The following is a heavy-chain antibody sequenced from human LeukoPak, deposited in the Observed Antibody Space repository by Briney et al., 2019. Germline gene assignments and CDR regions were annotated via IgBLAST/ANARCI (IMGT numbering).Heavy chain of an antibody. CDR1: GYSFTTYW. CDR3: ARVIHLGELSLYDY. Sequence: GESLKISCKGSGYSFTTYWITWVRQMPGKGLEWMGRIDPSDSYTNYSPSFQGHVTIPADKSISTAYLQWSSLKASDTAMYYCARVIHLGELSLYDYWGQGTLVTVSS. V-gene: IGHV5-10-1*01. CDR2: IDPSDSYT. J-gene: IGHJ4*02. D-gene: IGHD3-16*02.